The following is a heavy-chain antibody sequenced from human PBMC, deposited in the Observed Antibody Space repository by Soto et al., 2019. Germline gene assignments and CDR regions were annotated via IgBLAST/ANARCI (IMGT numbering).Heavy chain of an antibody. D-gene: IGHD1-26*01. Sequence: QVQLVESGGRLVKHGGSLRLSCAASGFSFGDYYMSWIRQAPGKGLEWISFISSSASYRDYADSVRGRFTISRDNVNNSLYLQMNSLTVEDTAVYYCVKDGGDSGSSIAVNWGRGTLVTVSS. V-gene: IGHV3-11*06. CDR2: ISSSASYR. CDR3: VKDGGDSGSSIAVN. J-gene: IGHJ4*02. CDR1: GFSFGDYY.